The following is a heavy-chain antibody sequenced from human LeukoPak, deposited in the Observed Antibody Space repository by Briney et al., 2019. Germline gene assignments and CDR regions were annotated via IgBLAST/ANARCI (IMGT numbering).Heavy chain of an antibody. V-gene: IGHV3-53*01. Sequence: GGSLRLSCAASGFTVSSNYMSWVRQAPGKGLEWVSVIYSGGSTYYADSVKGRFTISRDNSKNTLYLQMNSLRAEDTAVYYCARAEYYYDGSGYYREGASYYFDYWGQGTLVTVSS. CDR1: GFTVSSNY. CDR3: ARAEYYYDGSGYYREGASYYFDY. CDR2: IYSGGST. D-gene: IGHD3-22*01. J-gene: IGHJ4*02.